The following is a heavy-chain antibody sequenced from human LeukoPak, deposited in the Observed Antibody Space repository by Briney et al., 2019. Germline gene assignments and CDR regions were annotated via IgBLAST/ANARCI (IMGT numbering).Heavy chain of an antibody. J-gene: IGHJ4*02. Sequence: ASVKVSCKASGYTFTSYTIHWVRQAPGQRLEWMGWINAGHGNTKYSQKFQARVTITRDTSARTAYMELRSLKSEDTAVCYCTKGAGFAEPLPDYWGQGTLVTVSS. CDR3: TKGAGFAEPLPDY. D-gene: IGHD1-14*01. V-gene: IGHV1-3*01. CDR2: INAGHGNT. CDR1: GYTFTSYT.